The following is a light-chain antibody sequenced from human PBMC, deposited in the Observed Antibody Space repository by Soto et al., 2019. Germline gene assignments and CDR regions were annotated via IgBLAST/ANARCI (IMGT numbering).Light chain of an antibody. Sequence: QSALTQPRSASGSPGQSITISCTGTSSDVDGYNYVSWYQQHPAKAPKLIIFDVSKRPSGVPNRFSGSKSGNTASLTISGLRAEDEADYYCCSYVGRNTYVFGTGTKVTVL. CDR1: SSDVDGYNY. V-gene: IGLV2-11*01. J-gene: IGLJ1*01. CDR3: CSYVGRNTYV. CDR2: DVS.